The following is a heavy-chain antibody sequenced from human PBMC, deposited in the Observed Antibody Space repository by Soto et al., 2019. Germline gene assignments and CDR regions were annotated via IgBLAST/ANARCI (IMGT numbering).Heavy chain of an antibody. CDR2: INTNGGGT. CDR3: ARESGGATATLDYYYFYMDV. V-gene: IGHV1-2*02. J-gene: IGHJ6*03. Sequence: QVQLVQSGAEVKKPGASVTVSCKAAGYTFSDYYLHWVRQAPGQGPEWMGWINTNGGGTKYGQKFRGRVTMTRDTSVRTAFMKLNSLKSDYTAVYYCARESGGATATLDYYYFYMDVWGKGTTVTVSS. D-gene: IGHD5-12*01. CDR1: GYTFSDYY.